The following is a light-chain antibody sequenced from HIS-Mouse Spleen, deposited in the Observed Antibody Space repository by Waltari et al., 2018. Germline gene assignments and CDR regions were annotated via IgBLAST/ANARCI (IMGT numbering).Light chain of an antibody. J-gene: IGLJ2*01. CDR1: ALPKKY. CDR2: EDS. Sequence: SYELTQPPSVSVSPGQTARITCSGDALPKKYAYWYQQMSGQAPVLVIYEDSKRACGIPERFSGSSSGKMATLTISGAQVEDEDDYYSYSTDSSGNHRVFGGGTKLTVL. V-gene: IGLV3-10*03. CDR3: YSTDSSGNHRV.